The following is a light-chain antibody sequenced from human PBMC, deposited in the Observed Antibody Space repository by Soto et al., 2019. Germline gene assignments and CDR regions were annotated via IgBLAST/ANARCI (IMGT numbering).Light chain of an antibody. CDR2: GAS. V-gene: IGKV3-15*01. CDR1: QSVDIN. CDR3: QQYRSWPRT. J-gene: IGKJ1*01. Sequence: EIVLTQSPATLSVSPGERVTLSCRASQSVDINLARYQQKPGQAPRLLIYGASTRATDMPGRFSGRGAGAEFTLTISSLQSEDFAVYYCQQYRSWPRTFGQGTKVEIK.